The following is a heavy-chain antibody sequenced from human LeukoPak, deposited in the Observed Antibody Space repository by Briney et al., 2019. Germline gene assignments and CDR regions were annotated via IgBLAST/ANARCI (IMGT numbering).Heavy chain of an antibody. CDR2: INPSGGST. Sequence: ASVKVSYKASGYTFTSYYMHWVRQAPGQGLEWMGIINPSGGSTSYAQKFQGRVTMTRDTSTSTVYMELSSLRSEDTAVYYCARTATVTTLTNWFDPWGQGTLVTVSS. CDR3: ARTATVTTLTNWFDP. J-gene: IGHJ5*02. D-gene: IGHD4-17*01. V-gene: IGHV1-46*01. CDR1: GYTFTSYY.